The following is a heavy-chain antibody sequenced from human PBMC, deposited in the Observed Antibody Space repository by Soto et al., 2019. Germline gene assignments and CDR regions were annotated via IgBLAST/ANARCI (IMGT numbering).Heavy chain of an antibody. D-gene: IGHD3-3*02. CDR1: GFTFSSYA. CDR2: ISYDGSNK. V-gene: IGHV3-30-3*01. Sequence: QVQLVESGGGVVQPGRSLRLSCAASGFTFSSYAMHWVRQAPGKGLEWVAVISYDGSNKYYADSVKGRFTISRDNSKNTLYLQMNSLRAEDTAVYYCARDDPPLSPDAFDIWGQGTMVTVSS. J-gene: IGHJ3*02. CDR3: ARDDPPLSPDAFDI.